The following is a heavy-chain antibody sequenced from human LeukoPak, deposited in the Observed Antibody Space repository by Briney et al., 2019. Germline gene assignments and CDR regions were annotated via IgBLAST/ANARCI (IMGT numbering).Heavy chain of an antibody. CDR2: IYTSGST. CDR3: ARVSSEQLGFDY. Sequence: SQTLSLTCTVSGGSISSGSYYWSWIRQPAGKGLEWIGRIYTSGSTNYNPSLKSRVTISVDTSKNQFSLKLSSVTAADAAVYYCARVSSEQLGFDYWGQGTLVTVSS. V-gene: IGHV4-61*02. CDR1: GGSISSGSYY. J-gene: IGHJ4*02. D-gene: IGHD6-6*01.